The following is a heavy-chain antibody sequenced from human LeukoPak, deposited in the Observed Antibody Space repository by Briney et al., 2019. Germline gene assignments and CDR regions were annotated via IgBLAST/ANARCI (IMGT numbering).Heavy chain of an antibody. CDR2: ISYDGSNK. V-gene: IGHV3-30-3*01. D-gene: IGHD5-24*01. Sequence: GGSLRLSCAASGFTFTSYAMHWVRQAPGKGLEWVAVISYDGSNKYYADSVKGRFTISRDNSKNTLYLQMNSLRAEDTAVYYCARVPVEMATIMPDYWGQGTLVTVSS. CDR1: GFTFTSYA. CDR3: ARVPVEMATIMPDY. J-gene: IGHJ4*02.